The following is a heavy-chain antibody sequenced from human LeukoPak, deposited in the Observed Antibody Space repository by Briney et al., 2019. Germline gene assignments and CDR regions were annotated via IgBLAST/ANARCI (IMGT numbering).Heavy chain of an antibody. CDR2: ISGSGSAT. CDR1: GFTFSSYA. Sequence: GGTLRLSCEASGFTFSSYAMSWVRQAPGKGLEWVSTISGSGSATYYADSVKGRFTISRDNSKNTLYLQMSSLRAEDTAVFYCAKSPFDIWGQGTMVTVS. J-gene: IGHJ3*02. CDR3: AKSPFDI. V-gene: IGHV3-23*01.